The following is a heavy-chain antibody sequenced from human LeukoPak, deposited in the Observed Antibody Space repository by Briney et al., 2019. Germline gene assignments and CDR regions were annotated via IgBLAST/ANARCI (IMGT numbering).Heavy chain of an antibody. CDR2: ISSSGSTI. D-gene: IGHD3-10*01. Sequence: PGGSLRLSCAASGFTFSSYEMNWVRQAPGKGLEWVSYISSSGSTIYYADSVKGRFTVSRDNAKNSLYLQMNSLRAEDTALYYCARSPMIRGVYYYMGVWGKGTTVTVSS. V-gene: IGHV3-48*03. CDR3: ARSPMIRGVYYYMGV. CDR1: GFTFSSYE. J-gene: IGHJ6*03.